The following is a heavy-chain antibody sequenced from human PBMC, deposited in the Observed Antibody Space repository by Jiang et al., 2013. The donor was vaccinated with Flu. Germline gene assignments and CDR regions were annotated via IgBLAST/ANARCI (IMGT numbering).Heavy chain of an antibody. CDR2: ISSSSSYI. CDR1: GFTFSSYS. J-gene: IGHJ2*01. D-gene: IGHD6-19*01. CDR3: ARDDRVAVAGTRFWYFDL. V-gene: IGHV3-21*01. Sequence: QLVESGGGLVKPGGSLRLSCAASGFTFSSYSMNWVRQAPGKGLEWVSSISSSSSYIYYADSVKGRFTISRDNAKNSLYLQMNSLRAEDTAVYYCARDDRVAVAGTRFWYFDLWGRGTLVTVSS.